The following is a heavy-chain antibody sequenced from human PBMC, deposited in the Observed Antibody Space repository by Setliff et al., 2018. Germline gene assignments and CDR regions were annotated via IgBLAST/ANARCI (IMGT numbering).Heavy chain of an antibody. CDR1: GGSIRDYY. CDR3: AAVGIATGGGWFDP. Sequence: SETLSLTCTVSGGSIRDYYWNWIRQSPGKGLEWIGYIYYRGSTNYNSSLKSRVTISIDMSTNQSSLKLTSATAADTAIYFCAAVGIATGGGWFDPWGQGTLVTVSS. J-gene: IGHJ5*02. CDR2: IYYRGST. D-gene: IGHD2-21*01. V-gene: IGHV4-59*01.